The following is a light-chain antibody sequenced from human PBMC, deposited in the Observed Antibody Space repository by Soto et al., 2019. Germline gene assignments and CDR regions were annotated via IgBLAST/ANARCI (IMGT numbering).Light chain of an antibody. Sequence: QSALTQPASVSGSPGQSITISCTGTSSDVGGYNYVSWYQQHPGEAPNLMIYEVSNRPSGISNRFSGSKSGNTASLTISGLQAEDEADYYCSSYTSSSFWVFGGGTQLTVL. CDR1: SSDVGGYNY. CDR3: SSYTSSSFWV. V-gene: IGLV2-14*01. CDR2: EVS. J-gene: IGLJ3*02.